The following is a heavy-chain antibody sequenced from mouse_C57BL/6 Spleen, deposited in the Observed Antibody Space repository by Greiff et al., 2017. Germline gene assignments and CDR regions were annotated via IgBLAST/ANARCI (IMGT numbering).Heavy chain of an antibody. J-gene: IGHJ2*01. CDR3: ARAELGPYYFDD. CDR1: GYTFTSYW. Sequence: QVQLQQPGAELVKPGASVKLSCKASGYTFTSYWMHWVKQRPGQGLEWIGMIHPNSGSTNYNEKFKSKATLTVDKSSSTAYMQLSSLTSEDSAVYYCARAELGPYYFDDWGQGTTLTVSS. CDR2: IHPNSGST. V-gene: IGHV1-64*01. D-gene: IGHD4-1*01.